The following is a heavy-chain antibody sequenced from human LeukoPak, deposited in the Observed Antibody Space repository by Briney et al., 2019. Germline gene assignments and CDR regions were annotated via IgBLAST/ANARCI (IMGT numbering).Heavy chain of an antibody. CDR1: GGSISSSSYY. V-gene: IGHV4-39*01. CDR3: ARGSWQRAEEVY. D-gene: IGHD3-10*01. J-gene: IGHJ4*02. CDR2: IYYSGST. Sequence: SETLSLTCTVSGGSISSSSYYWGWIRQPPGKGLEWIGSIYYSGSTYYNPSLKSRVTISVDTSKNQFSLKLSPVTAADTAEYYCARGSWQRAEEVYWGQGTLVTVSS.